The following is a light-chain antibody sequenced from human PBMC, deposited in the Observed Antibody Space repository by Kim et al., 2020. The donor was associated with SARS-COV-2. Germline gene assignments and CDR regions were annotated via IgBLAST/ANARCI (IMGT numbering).Light chain of an antibody. CDR1: QSVSSSY. J-gene: IGKJ1*01. Sequence: DIVLTQSPGTLSLSPGERATLSCRASQSVSSSYLAWYQQKPGQAPRLLMYDASSRATGIPDRFSGSGSGTDFTLTISRLEPEDFAVYYCQQYGNSPWTFGQGTKVEIK. V-gene: IGKV3-20*01. CDR2: DAS. CDR3: QQYGNSPWT.